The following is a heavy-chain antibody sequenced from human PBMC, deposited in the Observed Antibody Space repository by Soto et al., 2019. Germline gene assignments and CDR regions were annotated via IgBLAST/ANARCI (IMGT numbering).Heavy chain of an antibody. J-gene: IGHJ5*02. CDR3: ARALTTYYYGSGSYPVWFDP. D-gene: IGHD3-10*01. CDR2: INHSGST. CDR1: GGSFSGYY. Sequence: PSETLSLTCAVYGGSFSGYYWSWIRQPPGKGLEWIGEINHSGSTNYNPSLKSRVTISVDTSKNQFSPKLSSVTAADTAVYYCARALTTYYYGSGSYPVWFDPWGQGTLVTVSS. V-gene: IGHV4-34*01.